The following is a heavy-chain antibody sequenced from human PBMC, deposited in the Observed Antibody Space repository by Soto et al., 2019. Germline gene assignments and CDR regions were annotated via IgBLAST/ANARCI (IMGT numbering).Heavy chain of an antibody. CDR1: GFTFSSYA. Sequence: GGSLRLSCAASGFTFSSYAMSWVRQAPGKGLEWVSAISGSGGSTYYADSVKGRFTISRDNSKNTLYLQMNSLRAEDTAVYYCAKDDSSGSYYKGEVGYYFDYWGQGTLVTVSS. CDR2: ISGSGGST. V-gene: IGHV3-23*01. J-gene: IGHJ4*02. D-gene: IGHD1-26*01. CDR3: AKDDSSGSYYKGEVGYYFDY.